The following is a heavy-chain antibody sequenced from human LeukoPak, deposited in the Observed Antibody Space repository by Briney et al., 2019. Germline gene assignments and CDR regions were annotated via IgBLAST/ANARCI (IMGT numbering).Heavy chain of an antibody. CDR3: ARDYGGNWYYFDY. V-gene: IGHV4-59*01. Sequence: SETLSLTCTVSGGSISSYYWSWIRQPPGKGLEWIGYIYYSGSTNYNPSLKSRVTISVDTSKSQFSLKLSSVTAADTAVYYCARDYGGNWYYFDYWGQGTLVTVSS. J-gene: IGHJ4*02. CDR1: GGSISSYY. D-gene: IGHD4-23*01. CDR2: IYYSGST.